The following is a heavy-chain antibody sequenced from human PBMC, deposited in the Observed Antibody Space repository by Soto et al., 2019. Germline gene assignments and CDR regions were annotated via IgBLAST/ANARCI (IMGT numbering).Heavy chain of an antibody. D-gene: IGHD5-12*01. CDR2: IIPIFGTA. Sequence: QVQLVQSGAEVKKPGSSVKVSCKASGGTFSSYAISWVRQAPGQGLEWMGGIIPIFGTANYAQKFQGRVTITADESTSTAYMELSSLRSEDTAVYYCAAPGGSANLANYYYGMDVWGQGTTVTVSS. CDR3: AAPGGSANLANYYYGMDV. CDR1: GGTFSSYA. J-gene: IGHJ6*02. V-gene: IGHV1-69*12.